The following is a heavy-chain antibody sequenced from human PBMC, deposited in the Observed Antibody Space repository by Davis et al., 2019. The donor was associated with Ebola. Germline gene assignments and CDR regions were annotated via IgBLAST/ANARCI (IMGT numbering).Heavy chain of an antibody. J-gene: IGHJ6*02. CDR1: GYIFTSYA. V-gene: IGHV1-3*01. Sequence: ASVKVSCKASGYIFTSYAMHWVRQAPGQRLEWMGWINAGNGDTKYSQKFRGRVTITRDTSASTAYMELSSLRSEDTAVYYCARGRYSSSWQINYYGMDVWGQGTTVTVSS. CDR3: ARGRYSSSWQINYYGMDV. D-gene: IGHD6-13*01. CDR2: INAGNGDT.